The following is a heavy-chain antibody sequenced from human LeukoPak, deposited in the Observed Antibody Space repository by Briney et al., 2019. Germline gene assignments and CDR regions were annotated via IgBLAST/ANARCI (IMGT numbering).Heavy chain of an antibody. Sequence: PGGSLRLSCAASGFTFSSYEMNWVRQAPGKGLEWVSYISSSGSTIYYADSVKGRFTISRDNAKNSLYLQMNSLRAEDTAVYYCARDGYDSSGQFELDYWGQGTLVTVSS. J-gene: IGHJ4*02. CDR2: ISSSGSTI. CDR1: GFTFSSYE. D-gene: IGHD3-22*01. V-gene: IGHV3-48*03. CDR3: ARDGYDSSGQFELDY.